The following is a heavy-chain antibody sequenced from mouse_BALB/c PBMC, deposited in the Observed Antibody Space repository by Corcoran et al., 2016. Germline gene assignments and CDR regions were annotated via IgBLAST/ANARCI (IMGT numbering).Heavy chain of an antibody. V-gene: IGHV9-3-1*01. CDR1: GYTFSNYG. CDR2: INTYTGEP. J-gene: IGHJ4*01. Sequence: QSQLVQSGPALKKPGETVKISCKASGYTFSNYGMNWVKQAPGKGLKWMGWINTYTGEPTYADDFKGRFAFSLETSASTAYLQINNLKNEDTAKYFCAREPYAMDYWGQGTSVTVSS. CDR3: AREPYAMDY. D-gene: IGHD6-1*01.